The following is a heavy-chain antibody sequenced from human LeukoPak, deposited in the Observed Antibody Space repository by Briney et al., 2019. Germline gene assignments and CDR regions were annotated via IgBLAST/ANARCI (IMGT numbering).Heavy chain of an antibody. V-gene: IGHV4-59*08. CDR3: AKYGTSGWVIDY. J-gene: IGHJ4*02. Sequence: PSETLSLTCTVSGGSIGSNYWTWIRQPPGKGLEYIGYIYYTGGTNYNPSLRSRVTMSVDTSKNQFSLKLGSVTAADTAVYFCAKYGTSGWVIDYWGQGTLVTVSS. CDR1: GGSIGSNY. CDR2: IYYTGGT. D-gene: IGHD6-19*01.